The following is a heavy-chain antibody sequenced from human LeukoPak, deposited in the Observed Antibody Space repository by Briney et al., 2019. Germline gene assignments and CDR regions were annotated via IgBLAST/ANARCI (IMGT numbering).Heavy chain of an antibody. V-gene: IGHV3-11*01. CDR2: ISSSGSTI. D-gene: IGHD3-10*01. CDR3: ARDQNYYGSGSYPYYFDY. Sequence: GGSLRLSRAASGFTFSDYYMSWIRQAPGKGLEWVSYISSSGSTIYYADSVKGRFTISRDNAKNSPYLQMNSLRAEDTAVYYCARDQNYYGSGSYPYYFDYWGQGTLVTVSS. CDR1: GFTFSDYY. J-gene: IGHJ4*02.